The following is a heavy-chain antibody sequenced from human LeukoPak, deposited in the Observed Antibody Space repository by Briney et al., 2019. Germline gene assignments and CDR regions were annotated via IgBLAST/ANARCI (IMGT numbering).Heavy chain of an antibody. CDR3: ARSRRDGDYLFNAFDI. Sequence: GGSLRLSCAASGFSFSSYNLNWVRQAPGKGLEWVSSLSTSSSYIYYADSVKGRFTVSRDNARNSLELQMNSLRAEDTAVYYCARSRRDGDYLFNAFDIWGQGTMVTVSS. J-gene: IGHJ3*02. CDR2: LSTSSSYI. V-gene: IGHV3-21*01. D-gene: IGHD4-17*01. CDR1: GFSFSSYN.